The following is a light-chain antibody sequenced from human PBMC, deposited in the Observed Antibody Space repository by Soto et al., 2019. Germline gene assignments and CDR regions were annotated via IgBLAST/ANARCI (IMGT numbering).Light chain of an antibody. V-gene: IGKV3-15*01. J-gene: IGKJ4*01. CDR3: RQYNKWPLT. Sequence: EIVLTQFPATLSVSPGSSATLSCRASESTNNYVAWYQQKPGQAPRLLIDGASTRAAGIPPRFSGSGSGTEFTLTISSLQSEDFAVYYCRQYNKWPLTFGGGTKVDI. CDR2: GAS. CDR1: ESTNNY.